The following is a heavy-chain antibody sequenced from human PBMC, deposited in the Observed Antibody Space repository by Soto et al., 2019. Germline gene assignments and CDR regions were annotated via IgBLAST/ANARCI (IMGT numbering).Heavy chain of an antibody. D-gene: IGHD2-15*01. V-gene: IGHV3-30*18. Sequence: QVQLVESGGGVVQPGRSLRLSCAASGFTFSSYGMHWVRQAPGKGLEWVAVISYDGSNKYYADSVKGRFTISRDNSKNTLYLQMNSLRAEDTAVYYWAKEGVVVAANPLDYFDYWGQGTLVTVSS. CDR1: GFTFSSYG. CDR2: ISYDGSNK. J-gene: IGHJ4*02. CDR3: AKEGVVVAANPLDYFDY.